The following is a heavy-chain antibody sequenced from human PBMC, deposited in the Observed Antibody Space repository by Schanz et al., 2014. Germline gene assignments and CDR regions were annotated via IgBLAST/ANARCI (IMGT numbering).Heavy chain of an antibody. CDR2: INHSGST. J-gene: IGHJ4*02. CDR1: SGSFSGYY. D-gene: IGHD6-13*01. CDR3: ARGPDSTSADVTRGRRRYYFDY. V-gene: IGHV4-34*01. Sequence: QVQLQQWGAGLLKPSETLSLSCAVYSGSFSGYYWSWIRQPPGKGLEWIGEINHSGSTNYNPSLKSRVTISVDTSKTQFSRKVISVTAADTAVYYCARGPDSTSADVTRGRRRYYFDYWGQGTLVTVSS.